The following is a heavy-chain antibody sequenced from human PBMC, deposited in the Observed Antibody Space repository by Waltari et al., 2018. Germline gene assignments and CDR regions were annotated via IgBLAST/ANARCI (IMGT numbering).Heavy chain of an antibody. D-gene: IGHD1-26*01. J-gene: IGHJ6*01. CDR3: SYRDSGSHYLFGMDV. Sequence: QVQLVQSGAEVKKPGSSVRVSCQTSGGTFNSHAVSWVRQAPGQGLEWMGKIIPIFATPTHAQQFQGRLTITADKSTGTAYMELNNLRSEDTAVYFCSYRDSGSHYLFGMDVWGRGTTITVSS. V-gene: IGHV1-69*13. CDR1: GGTFNSHA. CDR2: IIPIFATP.